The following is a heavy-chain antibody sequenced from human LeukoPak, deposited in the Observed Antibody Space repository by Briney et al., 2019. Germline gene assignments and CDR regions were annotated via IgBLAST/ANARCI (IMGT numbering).Heavy chain of an antibody. D-gene: IGHD1-14*01. Sequence: SVKVSCKASGGTFSSYTISWVRQAPGQGLEWMGGIIPNFGTPNYAQKFQGRVTITADKSTSTAYMELSSLRSEDTAVYYCARVLITSANWFDPWGQGTLVTVSS. J-gene: IGHJ5*02. CDR2: IIPNFGTP. CDR3: ARVLITSANWFDP. CDR1: GGTFSSYT. V-gene: IGHV1-69*06.